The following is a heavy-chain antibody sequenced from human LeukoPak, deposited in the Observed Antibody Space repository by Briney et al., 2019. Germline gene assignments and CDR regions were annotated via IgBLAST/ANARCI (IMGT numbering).Heavy chain of an antibody. J-gene: IGHJ4*02. D-gene: IGHD4-17*01. CDR1: GGSFSGYY. V-gene: IGHV4-34*01. CDR2: INHSGST. CDR3: ARGGYYGDYLFDY. Sequence: PSETLSLTCAVYGGSFSGYYWSWIRQPPGKGLEWIGEINHSGSTNYNPSLKSRVTISVDTSENQFSLKLSSVTAADAAVYYCARGGYYGDYLFDYWGQGTLVTVSS.